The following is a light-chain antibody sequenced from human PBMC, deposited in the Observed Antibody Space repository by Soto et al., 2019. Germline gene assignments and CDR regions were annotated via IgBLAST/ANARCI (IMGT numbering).Light chain of an antibody. V-gene: IGLV2-14*03. CDR1: SSDVGGYNY. CDR2: DVS. Sequence: QSALTQPASVSGSPGQSITIACTGTSSDVGGYNYVSWYQHHPGKAPKLIIYDVSNRPSGVSNRFSGSKSGNTASQTISGLQAEDEADYYCNSYTSSTPLAAYVFGTGTKLTVL. J-gene: IGLJ1*01. CDR3: NSYTSSTPLAAYV.